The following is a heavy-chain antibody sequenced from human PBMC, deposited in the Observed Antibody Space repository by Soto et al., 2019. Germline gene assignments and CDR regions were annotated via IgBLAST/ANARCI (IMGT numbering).Heavy chain of an antibody. V-gene: IGHV4-31*03. J-gene: IGHJ4*02. CDR1: GGSISSGGYY. CDR2: IYYSGNT. CDR3: ARRVVSSGYFDY. Sequence: PSETLSLTCTVSGGSISSGGYYWSWIRQLPGKCLEWIGYIYYSGNTYYNPSLQSRVTISRDTSKNQFSLRLSSVTAADTAVYFCARRVVSSGYFDYWGQGTLVTVSS. D-gene: IGHD2-21*01.